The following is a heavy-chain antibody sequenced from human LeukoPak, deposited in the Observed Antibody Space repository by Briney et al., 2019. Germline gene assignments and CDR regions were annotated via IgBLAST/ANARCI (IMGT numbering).Heavy chain of an antibody. V-gene: IGHV1-2*02. J-gene: IGHJ4*02. CDR3: ARVRYGYSTTWGPPRDYFDN. Sequence: ASVKVSCKAPGYTFIDYYIHWVRQAAGQGLEWMGWNNPNSGATDYARKFQDRVTMTRDTSTNTAYMELSGLRSDDTAVYYCARVRYGYSTTWGPPRDYFDNWGQGTLVTVSS. D-gene: IGHD5-18*01. CDR1: GYTFIDYY. CDR2: NNPNSGAT.